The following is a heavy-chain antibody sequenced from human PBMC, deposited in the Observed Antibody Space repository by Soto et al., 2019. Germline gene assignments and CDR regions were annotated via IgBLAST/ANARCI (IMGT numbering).Heavy chain of an antibody. V-gene: IGHV3-30*18. Sequence: QVQLVESGGGVVQPGRSLRLSCAASGFTFSSYGMHWVRQAPGKGLEWVAVISYDGSNKYYADSVKGRFTISRDNSKNTLYLQMNSLRAEDTAVYYCAKDVLLWFGELFSGMDVWGQGTTVTVSS. CDR2: ISYDGSNK. CDR3: AKDVLLWFGELFSGMDV. J-gene: IGHJ6*02. D-gene: IGHD3-10*01. CDR1: GFTFSSYG.